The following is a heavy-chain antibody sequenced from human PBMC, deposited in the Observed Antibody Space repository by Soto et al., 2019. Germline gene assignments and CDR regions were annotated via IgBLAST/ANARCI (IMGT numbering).Heavy chain of an antibody. CDR1: GGTFSNYG. J-gene: IGHJ5*02. Sequence: GASVKVSCKASGGTFSNYGISWVRQAPGQGLEWMGGIIPIFSTAIYAQKFQGRVTITADESTSTAYMDLSSLRSEDTAVYFCARGSYYGSGSYYNWFDPWGQGTLVTVSS. D-gene: IGHD3-10*01. CDR2: IIPIFSTA. V-gene: IGHV1-69*13. CDR3: ARGSYYGSGSYYNWFDP.